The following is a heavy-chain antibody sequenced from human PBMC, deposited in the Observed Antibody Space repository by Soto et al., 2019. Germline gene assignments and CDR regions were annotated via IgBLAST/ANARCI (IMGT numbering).Heavy chain of an antibody. V-gene: IGHV3-7*05. CDR2: IKQDGSEK. CDR1: GFTFSSYW. Sequence: EVQLVESGGGLVQPGGSLRLSCAASGFTFSSYWMSWVRQAPGKGLEWVANIKQDGSEKYYVDSVKGRFTISRDNAKNSLYLQMNSLRAEDTAVYYCARWDIVVVPAAISHLWRYWGQGTLVTVSS. J-gene: IGHJ4*02. D-gene: IGHD2-2*01. CDR3: ARWDIVVVPAAISHLWRY.